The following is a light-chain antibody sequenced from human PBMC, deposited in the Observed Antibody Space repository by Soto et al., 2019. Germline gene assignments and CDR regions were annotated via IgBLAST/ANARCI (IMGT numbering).Light chain of an antibody. CDR1: QSISSY. Sequence: DIQMTQSPSSLSASVGDRVTITCRASQSISSYLNWYQQKPGKAPKHLIYAASSLQSGVPSRFSGRGSGTDFTLNISSLQHEEFATYYCQQRYSTPRTFGGGTKVEIK. CDR3: QQRYSTPRT. J-gene: IGKJ4*01. V-gene: IGKV1-39*01. CDR2: AAS.